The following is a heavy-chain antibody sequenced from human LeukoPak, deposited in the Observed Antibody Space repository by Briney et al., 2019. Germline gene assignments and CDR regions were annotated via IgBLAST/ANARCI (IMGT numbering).Heavy chain of an antibody. CDR1: GFTFSGHW. D-gene: IGHD6-13*01. V-gene: IGHV3-7*01. J-gene: IGHJ4*02. CDR2: IKQDGIEK. Sequence: GGSLRLTCVASGFTFSGHWMTWVRQAPGKGLEWVANIKQDGIEKNYVDSVKGRFTIPRDDSNNSLHLQMNSLRADDTAVYYCARWMYSNNWWVVDYWGQGTLVTVSS. CDR3: ARWMYSNNWWVVDY.